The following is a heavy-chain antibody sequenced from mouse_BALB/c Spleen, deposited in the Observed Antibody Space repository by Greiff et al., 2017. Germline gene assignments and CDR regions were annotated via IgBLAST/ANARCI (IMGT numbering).Heavy chain of an antibody. CDR2: ISSGGSYT. J-gene: IGHJ4*01. Sequence: EVQLVESGGDLVKPGGSLKLSCAASGFTFSSYGMSWVRQTPDKRLEWVATISSGGSYTYYPDSVKGRFTISRDNAKNTLYLQMSSLKSEDTAMYYCARHYGNAMDYWGQGTSVTVSS. V-gene: IGHV5-6*01. CDR3: ARHYGNAMDY. D-gene: IGHD1-1*01. CDR1: GFTFSSYG.